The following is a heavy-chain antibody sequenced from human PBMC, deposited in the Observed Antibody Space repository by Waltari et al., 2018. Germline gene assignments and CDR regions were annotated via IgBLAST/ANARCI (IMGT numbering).Heavy chain of an antibody. J-gene: IGHJ4*02. CDR1: GFTLTQSA. CDR2: LSVDGTKK. D-gene: IGHD3-22*01. V-gene: IGHV3-30*18. Sequence: QVQLVESGGGVVQPGKSLRISCEASGFTLTQSAMPWVRQAPGKGLWWLVVLSVDGTKKLYADYGKGRCIISRDNWKSTLYLQMNGLRPDDTAIYYCAKLASSFYDRTFDYWGQGTLVTVSS. CDR3: AKLASSFYDRTFDY.